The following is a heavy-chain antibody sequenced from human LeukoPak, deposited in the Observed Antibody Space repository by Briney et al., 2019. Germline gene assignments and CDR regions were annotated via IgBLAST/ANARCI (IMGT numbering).Heavy chain of an antibody. D-gene: IGHD2-15*01. CDR3: AKYIYAYSRQFDY. Sequence: GGSLRLSCAASGFTFSSYAMSWVRQAPGKGLEWVPTIGSSSVTTYYADSVKGRFTMSRDNSKNTLYLRMNSLRAEDTAIYYCAKYIYAYSRQFDYWGQGTLVTVSS. J-gene: IGHJ4*02. CDR1: GFTFSSYA. CDR2: IGSSSVTT. V-gene: IGHV3-23*01.